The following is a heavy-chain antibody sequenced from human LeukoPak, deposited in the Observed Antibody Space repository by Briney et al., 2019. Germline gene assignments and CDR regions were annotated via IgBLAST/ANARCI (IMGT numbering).Heavy chain of an antibody. CDR1: GYTFTGYY. Sequence: ASVKVSCKASGYTFTGYYMRWVRQAPGQGLEWMGWINPNSGGTNYAQKFQGRVTMTRDTSISTAYMDLSRLRSDDTAVYYCARGSGNYDFWSGRDYYYYMDVWGKGTTVTVSS. D-gene: IGHD3-3*01. V-gene: IGHV1-2*02. CDR2: INPNSGGT. J-gene: IGHJ6*03. CDR3: ARGSGNYDFWSGRDYYYYMDV.